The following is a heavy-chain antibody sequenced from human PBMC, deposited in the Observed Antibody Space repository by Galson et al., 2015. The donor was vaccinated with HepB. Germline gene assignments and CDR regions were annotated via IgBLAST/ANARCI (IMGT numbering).Heavy chain of an antibody. D-gene: IGHD6-13*01. J-gene: IGHJ6*03. CDR1: GGSISSSSYY. CDR3: ARDRGGYSSKTWYYYYYMDV. Sequence: ETLSLTCTVSGGSISSSSYYWGWIRQPPGKGLEWIGSIYYSGSTYYNPSLKSRVTISVDTSKNQFSLKLSSVTAADTAVYYCARDRGGYSSKTWYYYYYMDVWGKGTTVTVSS. CDR2: IYYSGST. V-gene: IGHV4-39*07.